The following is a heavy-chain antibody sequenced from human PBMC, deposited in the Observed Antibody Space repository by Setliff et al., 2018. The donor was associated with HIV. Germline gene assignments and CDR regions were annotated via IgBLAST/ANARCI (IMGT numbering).Heavy chain of an antibody. CDR1: QSLVTHYH. D-gene: IGHD6-19*01. Sequence: GASVKVSCKASQSLVTHYHLHWVRQAPGQGLEWMGRIDPIFGSPNYAQKFQGRVTITADESTSTAFMELSSLRSEDTAVYYCARDRKIAVAGTGYTWFDPWGQGTLVTVSS. CDR2: IDPIFGSP. V-gene: IGHV1-69*13. J-gene: IGHJ5*02. CDR3: ARDRKIAVAGTGYTWFDP.